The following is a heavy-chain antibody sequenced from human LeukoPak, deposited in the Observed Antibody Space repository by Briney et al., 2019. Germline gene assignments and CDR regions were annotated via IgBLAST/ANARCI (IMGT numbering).Heavy chain of an antibody. J-gene: IGHJ4*02. CDR3: AGSDPGIVVVFDY. Sequence: PSETLSLTCTVSGGSISSSSYFWGWIRQPPGKGLEWIGSIYYSGSTYYNPSLKSRVTISVDTSKNQFSLKLSSVTAADTAVYYCAGSDPGIVVVFDYWGQGTLVTVSS. V-gene: IGHV4-39*01. CDR2: IYYSGST. CDR1: GGSISSSSYF. D-gene: IGHD3-22*01.